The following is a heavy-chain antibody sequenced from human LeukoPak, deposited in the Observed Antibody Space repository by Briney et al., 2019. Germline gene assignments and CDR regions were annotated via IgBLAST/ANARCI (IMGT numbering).Heavy chain of an antibody. V-gene: IGHV3-49*04. J-gene: IGHJ6*03. CDR1: GFTFGDYA. CDR3: TREAVAARRYYYMDV. D-gene: IGHD6-19*01. CDR2: IRSKAYGGTT. Sequence: PGGSLRLSCTASGFTFGDYAMSWVRQAPGEGLEWVGFIRSKAYGGTTEYAASVKGRFTISRDDSKSIAYLQMNSLKTEDTAVYYCTREAVAARRYYYMDVWGKGTTVTVSS.